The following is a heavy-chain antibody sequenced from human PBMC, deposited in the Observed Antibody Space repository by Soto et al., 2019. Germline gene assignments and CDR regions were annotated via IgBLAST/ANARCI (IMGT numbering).Heavy chain of an antibody. CDR2: IYYSGST. Sequence: SETLSLTCTVFGGSISSGGYYWSWIRQHPGKGLEWIGYIYYSGSTYYNPSLKSRVTISVDTSKNQFSLKLSSVTAADTAVYYCARDGGYPYNWFDPWGQGTLVTVSS. D-gene: IGHD3-22*01. J-gene: IGHJ5*02. V-gene: IGHV4-31*03. CDR3: ARDGGYPYNWFDP. CDR1: GGSISSGGYY.